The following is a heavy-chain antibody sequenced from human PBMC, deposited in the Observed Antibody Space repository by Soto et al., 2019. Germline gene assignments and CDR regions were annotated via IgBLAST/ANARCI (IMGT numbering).Heavy chain of an antibody. V-gene: IGHV3-23*01. CDR1: GFTFSSYA. CDR3: ARRSSGWYFDY. J-gene: IGHJ4*02. CDR2: ISGSGGST. Sequence: EVQLLESGGGLVQPGGSLRLSCAASGFTFSSYAMNWVRQAPGKGLEWVSVISGSGGSTYYADSVKGRFTISRDNSKNTLYLQMNSLRAEDTAVYYCARRSSGWYFDYWGQGTLFTVSS. D-gene: IGHD6-19*01.